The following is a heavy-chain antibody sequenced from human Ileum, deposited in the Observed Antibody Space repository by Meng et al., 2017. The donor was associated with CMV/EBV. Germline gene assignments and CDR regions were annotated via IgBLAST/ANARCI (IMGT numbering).Heavy chain of an antibody. V-gene: IGHV4-4*02. Sequence: CDVSGGSITGSSWWTWVRQPPGKRLEWIGEIYHSGSTNYNPSLESRVTMTVDKSSNQLSLKLTSVTAADTAVYYCTRASSTWSHFDTWGQGTLVTVSS. CDR2: IYHSGST. J-gene: IGHJ5*02. CDR3: TRASSTWSHFDT. CDR1: GGSITGSSW. D-gene: IGHD6-13*01.